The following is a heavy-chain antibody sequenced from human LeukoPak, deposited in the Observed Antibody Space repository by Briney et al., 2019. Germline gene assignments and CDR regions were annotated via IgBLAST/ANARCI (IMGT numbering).Heavy chain of an antibody. Sequence: GGSLRLSCVASGFAFRNYWMYWVRQGPGKGLVWLSRINPDGSTTTYADSVKGRSTTSRDNSKNTLYLQMNSLRAEDTAVYYCAKWVGAAYFDYWGQGTLVTVSS. J-gene: IGHJ4*02. CDR2: INPDGSTT. CDR1: GFAFRNYW. CDR3: AKWVGAAYFDY. V-gene: IGHV3-74*01. D-gene: IGHD1-26*01.